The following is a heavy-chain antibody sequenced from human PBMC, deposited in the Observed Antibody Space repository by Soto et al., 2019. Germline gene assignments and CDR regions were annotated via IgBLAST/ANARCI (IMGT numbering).Heavy chain of an antibody. CDR1: GFTFDDYA. CDR2: ISWDGGST. V-gene: IGHV3-43D*03. D-gene: IGHD2-2*01. J-gene: IGHJ6*02. Sequence: GGSLRLSCAASGFTFDDYAMHWVRQAPGKGLEWVSLISWDGGSTYYADSVKGRFTISRDNSKNSLYLRMNSLRAEDTALYYCAKDIVVVPAAIGYGMDVWGQGTTVTVSS. CDR3: AKDIVVVPAAIGYGMDV.